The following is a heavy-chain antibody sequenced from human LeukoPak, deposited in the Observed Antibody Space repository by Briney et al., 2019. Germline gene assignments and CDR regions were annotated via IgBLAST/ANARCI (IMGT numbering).Heavy chain of an antibody. J-gene: IGHJ6*04. CDR1: VCTFSSYA. CDR2: SIPICCTA. V-gene: IGHV1-69*01. D-gene: IGHD4-17*01. Sequence: PVKVSCKASVCTFSSYAISCVRQAAGQGLEGMGGSIPICCTANYAQKIQGRVTITADESTSTAYMELSRLRSEETAVYSCARHYGDSYFAGMAVWGKGTPVTVSS. CDR3: ARHYGDSYFAGMAV.